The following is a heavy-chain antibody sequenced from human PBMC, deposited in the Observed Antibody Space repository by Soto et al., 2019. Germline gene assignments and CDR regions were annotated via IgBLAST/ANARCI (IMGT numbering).Heavy chain of an antibody. V-gene: IGHV4-34*01. D-gene: IGHD2-15*01. CDR3: ARGDPKVGLAY. J-gene: IGHJ4*02. CDR2: INHSGST. CDR1: GGSFSGYY. Sequence: SETLSLTCAVYGGSFSGYYWNWIRQPPGKGLEWIGEINHSGSTSYNPSLKSRVTISVDTSKNQFSLKLSSVTAADTAVYYCARGDPKVGLAYGGQGPLVTV.